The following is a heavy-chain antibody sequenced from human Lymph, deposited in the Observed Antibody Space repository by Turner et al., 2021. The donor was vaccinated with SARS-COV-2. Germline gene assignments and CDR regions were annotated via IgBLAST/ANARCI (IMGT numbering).Heavy chain of an antibody. D-gene: IGHD6-19*01. Sequence: EVQLVESGGGLVKPGGSLRLSCAASGFTFRSYSMNWVRQAPGKGLEWVSCSSGSSSYIYYGDSVKGRFTISRDNAKNSLYLQMNSLRAEDTAVYDCARGGRPPWQWLGLGNFDYWGQGTLVTVSS. V-gene: IGHV3-21*02. J-gene: IGHJ4*02. CDR2: SSGSSSYI. CDR3: ARGGRPPWQWLGLGNFDY. CDR1: GFTFRSYS.